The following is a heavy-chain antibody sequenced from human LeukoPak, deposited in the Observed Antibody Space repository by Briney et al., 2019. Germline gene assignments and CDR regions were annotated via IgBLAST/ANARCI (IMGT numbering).Heavy chain of an antibody. CDR3: AKGGSGWYSFDY. CDR2: IKEDGSQK. Sequence: GGSLRLSCAASGFTFSTYWMSWVRQAPGKGLEWVANIKEDGSQKHYVDSVKGRFTISRDNAKNSLYLQMNSLRAEDTALYYCAKGGSGWYSFDYWGQGTLVTVSS. J-gene: IGHJ4*02. V-gene: IGHV3-7*03. CDR1: GFTFSTYW. D-gene: IGHD6-19*01.